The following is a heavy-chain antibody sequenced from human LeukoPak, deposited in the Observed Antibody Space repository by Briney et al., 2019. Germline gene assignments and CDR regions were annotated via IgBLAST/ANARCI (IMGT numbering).Heavy chain of an antibody. J-gene: IGHJ4*02. CDR3: ARDTRKWIQLWRTDFDY. CDR2: IRYDGSNK. D-gene: IGHD5-18*01. Sequence: GGSLRLSCAASGFTFSSYGMHWVRQAPGKGLEWVASIRYDGSNKYYADSVKGRFTISRDNSKNTLYLQMNSLRAEDTAVYYCARDTRKWIQLWRTDFDYWGQGTLVTVSS. V-gene: IGHV3-30*02. CDR1: GFTFSSYG.